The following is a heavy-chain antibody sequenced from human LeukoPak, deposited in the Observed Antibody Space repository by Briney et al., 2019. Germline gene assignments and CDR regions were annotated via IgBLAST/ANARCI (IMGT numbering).Heavy chain of an antibody. CDR2: ISGSGGGGSSGRT. D-gene: IGHD3-10*01. CDR3: AKDLQIWFGELIS. J-gene: IGHJ5*02. Sequence: GPLRLSCAASGFTFSIYAMSWVRQGPGKGLEWVSGISGSGGGGSSGRTYYADAVKGRFTISRDNSKNTVHLQMNSLRAEDTAVYYCAKDLQIWFGELISWGQGTLVTVSS. V-gene: IGHV3-23*01. CDR1: GFTFSIYA.